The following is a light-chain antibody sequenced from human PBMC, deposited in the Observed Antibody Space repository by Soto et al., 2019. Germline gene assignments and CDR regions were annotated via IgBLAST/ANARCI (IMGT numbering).Light chain of an antibody. V-gene: IGKV1-17*01. CDR1: QGIRND. CDR2: AAS. Sequence: IQMTQSPSSLCASVGDRVTITFRASQGIRNDLAWFQKKTGKAPKRLIYAASNLQSGVPSRLRGSGSGTDLTITISSMQNEDFATYYCQQANSSPITFGQGTRLEIK. J-gene: IGKJ5*01. CDR3: QQANSSPIT.